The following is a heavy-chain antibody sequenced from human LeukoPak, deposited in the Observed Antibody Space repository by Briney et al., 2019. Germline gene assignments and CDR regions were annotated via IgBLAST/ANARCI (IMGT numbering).Heavy chain of an antibody. CDR1: GFTFDDYA. J-gene: IGHJ4*02. Sequence: SLRLSCAASGFTFDDYAMHWDRQAPGKVLEWVSGISWNSGSIGYADSVKGRFTISRDNAKNSLYLQMNSLRAEDTALYYCAKDSYGYYDSSGYQDYWGQGTLVTVSS. CDR3: AKDSYGYYDSSGYQDY. D-gene: IGHD3-22*01. V-gene: IGHV3-9*01. CDR2: ISWNSGSI.